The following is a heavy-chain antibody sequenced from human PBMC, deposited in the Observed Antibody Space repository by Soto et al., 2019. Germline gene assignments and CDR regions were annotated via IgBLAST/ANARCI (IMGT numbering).Heavy chain of an antibody. CDR3: ARESLSYYYDSSGFIG. CDR1: GYAFTGYY. D-gene: IGHD3-22*01. J-gene: IGHJ4*02. CDR2: INPNSGGT. Sequence: ASVKVSCTASGYAFTGYYMHWVRQAPGQGLEWMGWINPNSGGTSYAQKFQGWVTMTRDTSISTAYMELSRLRSDDTAVYYCARESLSYYYDSSGFIGWGQGTLVTVSS. V-gene: IGHV1-2*04.